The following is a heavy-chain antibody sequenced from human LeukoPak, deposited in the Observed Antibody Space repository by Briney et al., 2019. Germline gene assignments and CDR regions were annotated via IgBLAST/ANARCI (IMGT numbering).Heavy chain of an antibody. CDR3: ARALITMVRGVISPNWFDP. Sequence: GASVKVSCKASGYTFTSYDINWVRQATGQGLEWMGWISAYNGNTNYAQKLQGRVTMTTDTSTSTAYMELRSLRSDDTAVYYCARALITMVRGVISPNWFDPWGQGTLVTVSS. V-gene: IGHV1-18*01. CDR2: ISAYNGNT. D-gene: IGHD3-10*01. CDR1: GYTFTSYD. J-gene: IGHJ5*02.